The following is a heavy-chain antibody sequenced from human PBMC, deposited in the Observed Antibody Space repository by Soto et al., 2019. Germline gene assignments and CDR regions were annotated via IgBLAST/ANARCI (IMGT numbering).Heavy chain of an antibody. V-gene: IGHV3-30*18. CDR3: AKDSSIHPFDY. D-gene: IGHD2-2*01. J-gene: IGHJ4*02. CDR1: GLTFSTYV. CDR2: ISHDGSKK. Sequence: GGSLRLSCAASGLTFSTYVMHWVRQAPGKGLEWVSFISHDGSKKQCADSVKGRFSISRDNSKNMLYLQMDSLRLGDTAVYYCAKDSSIHPFDYWGQGTLVTVPQ.